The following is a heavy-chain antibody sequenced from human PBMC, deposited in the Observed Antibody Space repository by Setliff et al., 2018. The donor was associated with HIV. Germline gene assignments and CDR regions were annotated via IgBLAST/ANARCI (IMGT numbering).Heavy chain of an antibody. Sequence: GASVKVSCKASGYTFTNYDINWVRQAPGQGLEWMGIINPSGGSTSYAQKFQGRVTMTRDTSTSTVYMELSSLRSEDTAAYYCARDFGGGSCYWGQGTLVTVSS. CDR1: GYTFTNYD. CDR2: INPSGGST. D-gene: IGHD2-15*01. V-gene: IGHV1-46*01. J-gene: IGHJ4*02. CDR3: ARDFGGGSCY.